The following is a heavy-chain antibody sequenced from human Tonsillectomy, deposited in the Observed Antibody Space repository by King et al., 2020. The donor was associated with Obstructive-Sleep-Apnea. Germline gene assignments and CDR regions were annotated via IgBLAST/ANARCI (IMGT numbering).Heavy chain of an antibody. Sequence: VQLVESGGGLVKPGGSLRLSCVASGLKFSNAYMSWVRQAPGKGLEWVGRIKSQRDGGTTDYGAPVKGRFSISRDDPKNTVYLQMNSLKIEDSGGYYCRDGSGIWYGVDVWGQGTAVTVSS. D-gene: IGHD3-10*01. CDR3: RDGSGIWYGVDV. CDR1: GLKFSNAY. CDR2: IKSQRDGGTT. J-gene: IGHJ6*02. V-gene: IGHV3-15*01.